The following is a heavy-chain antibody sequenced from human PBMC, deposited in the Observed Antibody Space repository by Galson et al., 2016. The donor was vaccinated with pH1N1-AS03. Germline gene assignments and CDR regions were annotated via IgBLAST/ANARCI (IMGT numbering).Heavy chain of an antibody. V-gene: IGHV4-61*02. D-gene: IGHD3-9*01. Sequence: TLSLTCTVSGDSINSGDYHWSWIRQPAGKGLEWIGRISTIGLTNYKASLRGRVTMSIDTSKSQFSLKLTSVTAADTAAYYCARDIISTAVLKSYFDPWGQGTRVTVSS. CDR1: GDSINSGDYH. CDR3: ARDIISTAVLKSYFDP. CDR2: ISTIGLT. J-gene: IGHJ5*02.